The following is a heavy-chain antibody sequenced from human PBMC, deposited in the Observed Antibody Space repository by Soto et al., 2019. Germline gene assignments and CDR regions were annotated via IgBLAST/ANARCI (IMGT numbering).Heavy chain of an antibody. CDR1: GYTFTSYG. D-gene: IGHD3-10*01. CDR2: ISAYNGNT. Sequence: QVPLVQSGAEVKKPGASVKVSCKASGYTFTSYGISWVRQAPGQGLEWMGWISAYNGNTNYAQKLQGRVTMTTDTSTSTAYMELRSLRSDDTAVYYCARAKQEGLSGYYGMDVWGQGTTVTVSS. V-gene: IGHV1-18*01. J-gene: IGHJ6*02. CDR3: ARAKQEGLSGYYGMDV.